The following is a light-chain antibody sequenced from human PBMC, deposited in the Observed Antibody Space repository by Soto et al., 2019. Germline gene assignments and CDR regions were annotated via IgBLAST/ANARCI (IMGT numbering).Light chain of an antibody. Sequence: EIVLTQSPATLSLSPGEGATLSCRASQSVRTYLAWYQQKPGQVPRLLIYDASNRAPGVPARFSGSGSGTDFSLTISSLQPEDFAVYYCQQRYSWPPLTFGGGTTVEIE. CDR3: QQRYSWPPLT. CDR1: QSVRTY. V-gene: IGKV3-11*01. CDR2: DAS. J-gene: IGKJ4*01.